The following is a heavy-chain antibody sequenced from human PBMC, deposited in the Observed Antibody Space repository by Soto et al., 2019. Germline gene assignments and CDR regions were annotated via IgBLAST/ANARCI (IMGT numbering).Heavy chain of an antibody. Sequence: GESLKLSCKGSGYSFTSYWIGWVRQMPGKGLEWMGIIHPGDSDTRYSPSFQGPVTMSVDKSISTAYLQWSSLKASDTAMYYCVSPDSSGYYVNWGHGTLVTVSS. D-gene: IGHD3-22*01. J-gene: IGHJ4*01. CDR2: IHPGDSDT. V-gene: IGHV5-51*01. CDR3: VSPDSSGYYVN. CDR1: GYSFTSYW.